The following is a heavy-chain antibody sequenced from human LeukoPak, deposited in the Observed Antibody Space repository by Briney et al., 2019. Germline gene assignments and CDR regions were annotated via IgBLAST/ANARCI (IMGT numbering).Heavy chain of an antibody. D-gene: IGHD6-13*01. J-gene: IGHJ5*02. CDR1: GYTFTSYG. CDR3: ARHHYSSSWYVRANWFDP. Sequence: ASVKVSCKASGYTFTSYGISWVRQAPGQGLEWMGWISAYNGNTNYAQKLQGRVTITTDTSTSTAYMELRSLRSDDTAVYYCARHHYSSSWYVRANWFDPWGQGTLVTVSS. CDR2: ISAYNGNT. V-gene: IGHV1-18*01.